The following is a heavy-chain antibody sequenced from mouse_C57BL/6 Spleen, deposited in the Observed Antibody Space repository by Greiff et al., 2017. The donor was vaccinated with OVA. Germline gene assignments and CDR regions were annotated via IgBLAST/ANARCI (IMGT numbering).Heavy chain of an antibody. D-gene: IGHD1-1*01. Sequence: EVQLQQSGPGLVKPSQSLSLTCSVTGYSITSGYYWNWIRQFPGNKLEWMGYISYDGSNNYNPSLKNRISITRDTSKNQFFLKLNSVTTEDTATYYCARAIHYYGSSYGYFDYWGQGTTLTVSS. V-gene: IGHV3-6*01. CDR3: ARAIHYYGSSYGYFDY. CDR2: ISYDGSN. CDR1: GYSITSGYY. J-gene: IGHJ2*01.